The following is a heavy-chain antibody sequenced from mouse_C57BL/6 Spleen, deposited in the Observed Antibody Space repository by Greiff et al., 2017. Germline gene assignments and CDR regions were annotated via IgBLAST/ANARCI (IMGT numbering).Heavy chain of an antibody. CDR1: GYSITSGYY. CDR2: ISYDGSN. V-gene: IGHV3-6*01. J-gene: IGHJ2*01. CDR3: AREGNYYGSSYGAFDY. D-gene: IGHD1-1*01. Sequence: VQLQQSGPGLVKPSQSLSLTCSVTGYSITSGYYWNWIRQFPGNKLEWMGYISYDGSNNYNPSLKNRISITRDTSKNQFFLKLNSVTTEDTATYYCAREGNYYGSSYGAFDYWGQGTTLTVSS.